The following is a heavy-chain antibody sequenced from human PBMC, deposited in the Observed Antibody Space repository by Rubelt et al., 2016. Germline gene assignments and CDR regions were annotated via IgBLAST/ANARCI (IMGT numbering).Heavy chain of an antibody. CDR2: ISAYNGNT. Sequence: QVQLVQSGAEVKKPGASVKVSCKASGYTFTSYGISWVRQAPGQGLEWMGWISAYNGNTNYAQKLQARVTMTTDTSTSTAYMGLRSRRSDDTAVYYCARDPLPVRGVIMTPTHWGQGTLVTVSS. D-gene: IGHD3-10*01. J-gene: IGHJ4*02. CDR3: ARDPLPVRGVIMTPTH. CDR1: GYTFTSYG. V-gene: IGHV1-18*01.